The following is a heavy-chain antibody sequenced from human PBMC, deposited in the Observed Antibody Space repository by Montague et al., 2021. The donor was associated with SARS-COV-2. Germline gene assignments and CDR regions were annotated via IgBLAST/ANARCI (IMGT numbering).Heavy chain of an antibody. Sequence: SRRLSFAASGFTFRSYAMSWVRQAPGKGLEWVSAISSSGGRTHYADSVKGRFTVSRDNSKNTLYLQMNSLRAEDTAVYYCANTGGITTGYWGQGTLVTVSS. CDR3: ANTGGITTGY. D-gene: IGHD3-10*01. CDR2: ISSSGGRT. CDR1: GFTFRSYA. J-gene: IGHJ4*02. V-gene: IGHV3-23*01.